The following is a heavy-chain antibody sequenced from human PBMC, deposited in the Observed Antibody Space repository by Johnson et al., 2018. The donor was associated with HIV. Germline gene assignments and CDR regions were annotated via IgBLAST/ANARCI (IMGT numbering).Heavy chain of an antibody. D-gene: IGHD6-13*01. CDR3: ARFRSSNWFDAFDI. V-gene: IGHV3-30*03. CDR2: ITYDGTNK. Sequence: QVQLVESGGGVVQPGSSLTLSCAASGFSFSNYAIHWVRQAPGKGLEWVAGITYDGTNKYYADSVKGRFTISRDNSKNTLYLQMNSLRAEDTAVYYCARFRSSNWFDAFDIWGQGTMVTVSA. CDR1: GFSFSNYA. J-gene: IGHJ3*02.